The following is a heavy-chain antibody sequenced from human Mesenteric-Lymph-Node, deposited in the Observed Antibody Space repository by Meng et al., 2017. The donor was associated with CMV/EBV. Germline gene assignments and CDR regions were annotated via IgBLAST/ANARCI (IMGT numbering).Heavy chain of an antibody. CDR1: GDRFSNFG. Sequence: SVKVSCKAPGDRFSNFGVNWVRQGPGEGLQWVGRIIPAFGTANYAQKFHGRVTITADESTSTAYLEVTSLTSEDTAVYYCARPFRPGYGDPGFDFWGQGSLVTVSA. D-gene: IGHD4-17*01. CDR3: ARPFRPGYGDPGFDF. CDR2: IIPAFGTA. J-gene: IGHJ4*02. V-gene: IGHV1-69*13.